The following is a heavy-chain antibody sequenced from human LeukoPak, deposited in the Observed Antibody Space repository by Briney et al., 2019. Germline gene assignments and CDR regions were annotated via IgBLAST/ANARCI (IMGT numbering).Heavy chain of an antibody. D-gene: IGHD6-25*01. V-gene: IGHV1-8*02. CDR3: AREGQREPFDY. Sequence: ASVKVSCKASGGTFSSYGISWVRQATGQGLEWMGWMNPNSGNTGYAQKFQGRVTMTRNTSISTAYMELSSLRSEDTAVYYCAREGQREPFDYWGQGTLVTVSS. CDR2: MNPNSGNT. CDR1: GGTFSSYG. J-gene: IGHJ4*02.